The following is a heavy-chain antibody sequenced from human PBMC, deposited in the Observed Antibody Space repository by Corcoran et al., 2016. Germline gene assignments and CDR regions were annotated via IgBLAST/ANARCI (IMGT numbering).Heavy chain of an antibody. CDR2: ISAYNGNT. Sequence: QVQLVQSGAEVKKPGASVKVSCTASGYTFPTYGISWVRRAPGQVIEWMGWISAYNGNTHYAQKFQGRITLTTDTSTSTAYMELRSLRSDDTAVYYCARDHIAARPNWFDPWGQGTLVTVSS. J-gene: IGHJ5*02. CDR1: GYTFPTYG. CDR3: ARDHIAARPNWFDP. D-gene: IGHD6-6*01. V-gene: IGHV1-18*01.